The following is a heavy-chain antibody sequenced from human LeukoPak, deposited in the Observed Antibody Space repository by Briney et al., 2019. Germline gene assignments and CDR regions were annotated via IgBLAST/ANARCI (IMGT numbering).Heavy chain of an antibody. CDR2: ISYSGST. CDR1: GGSISAYY. D-gene: IGHD6-13*01. V-gene: IGHV4-59*12. CDR3: ARDLGAAAGNLYYYYYMDV. Sequence: SETLSLTCSVSGGSISAYYWSWIRQPPGKGLEWIGYISYSGSTNYNPSLKSRVTISVDTSKNQFSLKLSSVTAADTAVYYCARDLGAAAGNLYYYYYMDVWGKGTTVTISS. J-gene: IGHJ6*03.